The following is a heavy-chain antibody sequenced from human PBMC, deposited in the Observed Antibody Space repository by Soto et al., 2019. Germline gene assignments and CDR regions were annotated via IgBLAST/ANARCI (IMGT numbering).Heavy chain of an antibody. CDR3: AKDGGPVYCNSPGCSAKHFDY. CDR1: GFTFSNYG. CDR2: VSYDGDNE. D-gene: IGHD2-2*01. Sequence: QVQLVESGGGVVQPGRSLRLSCAASGFTFSNYGMHWVRQAPGKGLEWVAIVSYDGDNEYYVDSVRGRFTISRDNSKNTLYLQTSSLRHEDTVVYYCAKDGGPVYCNSPGCSAKHFDYWGQGTLVTVSS. V-gene: IGHV3-30*18. J-gene: IGHJ4*02.